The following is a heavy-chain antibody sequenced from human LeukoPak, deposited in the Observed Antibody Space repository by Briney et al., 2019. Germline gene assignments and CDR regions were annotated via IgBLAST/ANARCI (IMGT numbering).Heavy chain of an antibody. CDR3: ARDGTAPGLYFDL. D-gene: IGHD6-13*01. V-gene: IGHV3-7*01. J-gene: IGHJ4*01. CDR1: GFTFSDFW. CDR2: INQNGGET. Sequence: AGGPLTLSCAVSGFTFSDFWMNWVRRSPGKGLECVASINQNGGETSYVDSVEGRFTISRDNPKNSLYLQMSSLRAEDTAVYYCARDGTAPGLYFDLWGQGTLVTVSS.